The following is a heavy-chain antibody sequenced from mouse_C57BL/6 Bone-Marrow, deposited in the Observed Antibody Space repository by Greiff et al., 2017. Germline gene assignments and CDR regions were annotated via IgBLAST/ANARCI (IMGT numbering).Heavy chain of an antibody. J-gene: IGHJ1*03. CDR3: ARPTTVVAKGYFDV. V-gene: IGHV1-69*01. CDR2: IDPSDSYT. D-gene: IGHD1-1*01. Sequence: QVQLQQPGAELVMPGASVKLSCKASGYTFTSYWMHWVKQRPGQGLEWIGEIDPSDSYTNYNQKFKGKSTFTVDKSSSTAYMQLSSLTSEDSAVYYCARPTTVVAKGYFDVWGTGTTVTVSS. CDR1: GYTFTSYW.